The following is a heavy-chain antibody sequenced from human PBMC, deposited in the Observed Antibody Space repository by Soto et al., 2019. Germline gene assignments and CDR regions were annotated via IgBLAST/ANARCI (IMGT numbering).Heavy chain of an antibody. CDR2: IIPILGIA. CDR1: GGTFSSYT. Sequence: QVQLVQSGAEVKKPGSSVKVSCKASGGTFSSYTISWVRQAPGQGLEWMGRIIPILGIANYAQKFQGRVTTTADKSTSTAYMELSRLRSEDTAVYYCARAPGDSSGWHGTPHWGQGTLVTVSS. J-gene: IGHJ4*02. V-gene: IGHV1-69*02. D-gene: IGHD6-19*01. CDR3: ARAPGDSSGWHGTPH.